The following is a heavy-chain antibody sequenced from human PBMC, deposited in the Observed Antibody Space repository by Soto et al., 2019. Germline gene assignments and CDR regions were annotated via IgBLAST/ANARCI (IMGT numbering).Heavy chain of an antibody. D-gene: IGHD1-26*01. V-gene: IGHV3-15*01. Sequence: GSLRLSFATSGFTFSNAWVGWVRQAPVKGLEWVGRIMSKTDGGTTDYAAPVKGRFTISRDDSKSTLYLQMNSLKTEDTAFYYCTTDSGMSPYSFDYWGQGTLVTVSS. CDR2: IMSKTDGGTT. J-gene: IGHJ4*02. CDR3: TTDSGMSPYSFDY. CDR1: GFTFSNAW.